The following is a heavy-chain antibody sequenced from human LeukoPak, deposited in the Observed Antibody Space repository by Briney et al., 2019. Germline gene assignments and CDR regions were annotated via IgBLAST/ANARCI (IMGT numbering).Heavy chain of an antibody. V-gene: IGHV4-38-2*02. J-gene: IGHJ4*02. CDR3: ARGMRGLVDY. Sequence: SETLSLTCTVSGYSISSGYYWGWIRQPPGKGLEWIGSIYHSGSTYYNPSLKSRVTISVDTSKNQFSLKLSSVTAADTAVYYCARGMRGLVDYWGQGTLVTVSS. CDR1: GYSISSGYY. CDR2: IYHSGST.